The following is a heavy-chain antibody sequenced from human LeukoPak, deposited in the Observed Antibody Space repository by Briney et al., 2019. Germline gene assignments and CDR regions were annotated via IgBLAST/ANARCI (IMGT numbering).Heavy chain of an antibody. D-gene: IGHD3-22*01. J-gene: IGHJ4*02. CDR2: IRSSSSYT. CDR1: GFTFSDYY. CDR3: ARGYYDNSGYYFPFDY. V-gene: IGHV3-11*06. Sequence: GGSLRLSCAASGFTFSDYYMSWTRQAPGKGLEWVSYIRSSSSYTNYADSVKGRFTISRDNAKNSLYLQMNSLRAEDTAVYYCARGYYDNSGYYFPFDYWGQGTLVTVSS.